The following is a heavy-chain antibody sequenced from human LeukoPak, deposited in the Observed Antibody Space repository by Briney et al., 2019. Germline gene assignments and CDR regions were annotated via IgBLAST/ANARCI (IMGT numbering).Heavy chain of an antibody. CDR3: ARQGGGYCSGGSCPIDY. J-gene: IGHJ4*02. Sequence: GASVKVSCKASGGTFSSYAISWVRQATGQGLEWMGWMNPNSGNTGYAQKFQGRVTMTRNTSISTAYMELSSLRSEDTAVYYCARQGGGYCSGGSCPIDYWGQGTLVTVSS. V-gene: IGHV1-8*02. D-gene: IGHD2-15*01. CDR1: GGTFSSYA. CDR2: MNPNSGNT.